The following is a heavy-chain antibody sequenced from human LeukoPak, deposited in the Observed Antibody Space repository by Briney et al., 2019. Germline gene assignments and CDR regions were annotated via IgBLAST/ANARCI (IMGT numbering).Heavy chain of an antibody. D-gene: IGHD6-13*01. J-gene: IGHJ4*02. V-gene: IGHV3-53*01. CDR3: ARLLAAPNTKNY. CDR1: AFTVSNNY. Sequence: GGSLKLSCAVSAFTVSNNYMSWVRQAPGKGLEWVSLIYGIGSAYYADSVKGRFTISRDNSRNTLYLQMNSLRAEDTAVYYCARLLAAPNTKNYWGQGTLVTLSS. CDR2: IYGIGSA.